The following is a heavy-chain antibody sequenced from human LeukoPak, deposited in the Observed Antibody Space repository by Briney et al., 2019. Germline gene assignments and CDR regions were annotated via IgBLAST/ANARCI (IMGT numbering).Heavy chain of an antibody. V-gene: IGHV4-39*02. D-gene: IGHD3-10*01. CDR1: GGSISSSSYY. CDR2: IYYSGST. Sequence: SETLSLTCTVSGGSISSSSYYWGWIRQPPGKGLEWIGSIYYSGSTYYNPSLKSRVTISVDTSKNQFSLKLSSVTAADTAVYYCARDFGYYGSGSYAWYFDLWGRGTLVTVSS. J-gene: IGHJ2*01. CDR3: ARDFGYYGSGSYAWYFDL.